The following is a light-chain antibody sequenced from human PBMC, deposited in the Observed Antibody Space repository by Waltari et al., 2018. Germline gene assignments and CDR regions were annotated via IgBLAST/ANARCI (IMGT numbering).Light chain of an antibody. CDR1: QSLLHSDGKTY. V-gene: IGKV2-29*03. CDR2: EVS. Sequence: DIVMTQTPLSLSVTPGQPASISCKSSQSLLHSDGKTYLYWYLQKPGQSPQLLIYEVSSRFSWVPDRFSGSGSVTDFTLKISRVEAEDVGVYYCMQGIHRWTFGQGTKVEIK. CDR3: MQGIHRWT. J-gene: IGKJ1*01.